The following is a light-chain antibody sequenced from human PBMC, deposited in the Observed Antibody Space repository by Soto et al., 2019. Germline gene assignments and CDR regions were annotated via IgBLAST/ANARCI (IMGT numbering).Light chain of an antibody. CDR1: QSISGS. CDR2: EAS. V-gene: IGKV1-5*03. J-gene: IGKJ1*01. Sequence: DIQMTQSPSTLSASVGDRVTITCRASQSISGSLAWYQQKPGKAPKLLIYEASNLKSGVPSRFSGSGSGTEYTLTISSLQPDDSASYYCQQYNGYWTCGQATRVEIK. CDR3: QQYNGYWT.